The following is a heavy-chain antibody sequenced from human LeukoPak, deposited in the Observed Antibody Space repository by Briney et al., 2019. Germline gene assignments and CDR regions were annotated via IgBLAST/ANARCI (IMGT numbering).Heavy chain of an antibody. CDR1: GYSISSGYY. CDR2: IYHSGST. Sequence: SETLSLTCAVSGYSISSGYYRGWIRQPPGKGLEWIGSIYHSGSTYYNPSLKSRVTISVDTSKNQFSLKLSSVTAAGTAVYSCARHSATPGITIFGVVNSFGTWGRGTLVTVSS. CDR3: ARHSATPGITIFGVVNSFGT. V-gene: IGHV4-38-2*01. J-gene: IGHJ5*02. D-gene: IGHD3-3*01.